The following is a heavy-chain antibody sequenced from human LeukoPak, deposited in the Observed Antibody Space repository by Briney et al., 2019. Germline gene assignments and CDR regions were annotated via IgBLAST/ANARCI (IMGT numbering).Heavy chain of an antibody. D-gene: IGHD6-25*01. CDR1: GFTFSSHL. Sequence: GGSLRLSCAASGFTFSSHLMSWVRQAPGKGLEWVANIKKDRSEKYYVDSVKGRFTISRDNAKNSLYLQINSLRADDTAVYYCARVSGVYYYNYGMDVWGQGTTVTVSS. V-gene: IGHV3-7*01. CDR2: IKKDRSEK. CDR3: ARVSGVYYYNYGMDV. J-gene: IGHJ6*02.